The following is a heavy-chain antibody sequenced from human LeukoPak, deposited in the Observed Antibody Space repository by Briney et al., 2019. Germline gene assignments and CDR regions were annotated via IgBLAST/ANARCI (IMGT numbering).Heavy chain of an antibody. Sequence: SETLSLTCAVYGGSFSGYYWSWIRQPPGKGLEWIGEINHSGSTNYNPSLKSRATISVDTSKNQFSLKLSSVTAADTAVYYCARGPYYYDSSGWGQGTLVTVSS. CDR1: GGSFSGYY. CDR3: ARGPYYYDSSG. CDR2: INHSGST. D-gene: IGHD3-22*01. V-gene: IGHV4-34*01. J-gene: IGHJ4*02.